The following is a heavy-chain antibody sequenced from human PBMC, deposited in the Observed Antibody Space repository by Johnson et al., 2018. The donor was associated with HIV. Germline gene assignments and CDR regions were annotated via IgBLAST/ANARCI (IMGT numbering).Heavy chain of an antibody. V-gene: IGHV3-30*03. D-gene: IGHD5-24*01. J-gene: IGHJ3*02. CDR3: ARACRDGYTCHAFDI. Sequence: QVQLVESGGGVVQPGRSLRLSCAASGFTFSSYGMHWVRQAPGKGLEWVAFISYDGSSKYYADSVKGRFTISRDNSKNTLYLQMNSLRAEDTAVYYCARACRDGYTCHAFDIWGQGTLVTVSS. CDR2: ISYDGSSK. CDR1: GFTFSSYG.